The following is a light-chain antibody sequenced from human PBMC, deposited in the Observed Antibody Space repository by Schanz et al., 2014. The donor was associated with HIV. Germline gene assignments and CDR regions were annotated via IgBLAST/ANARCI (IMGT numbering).Light chain of an antibody. CDR3: NSYTGSSPLGV. Sequence: QSALTQPASVSGSPGQSITISCTGTSSDVGSYNLVSWYQQYPGKVPKLMIYEVNKRPSGVSNRFSGSKSGNTASLTISGLQADDEADYYCNSYTGSSPLGVFGGGTKLTVL. CDR2: EVN. V-gene: IGLV2-14*02. J-gene: IGLJ2*01. CDR1: SSDVGSYNL.